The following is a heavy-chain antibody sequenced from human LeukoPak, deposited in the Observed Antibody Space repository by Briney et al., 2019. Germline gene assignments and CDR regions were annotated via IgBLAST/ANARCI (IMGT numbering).Heavy chain of an antibody. J-gene: IGHJ4*02. CDR2: IYYSGST. D-gene: IGHD4-11*01. CDR3: ARFHSNFHRPDED. Sequence: RSSETLSLTCTVSGGSIRSSSYYWGWIRQPPGKGLEWIGSIYYSGSTYYNPSLKSRVTISVDTSKNQFSLKLSSVTAADTAVYYCARFHSNFHRPDEDWGQGTLVTVSS. CDR1: GGSIRSSSYY. V-gene: IGHV4-39*01.